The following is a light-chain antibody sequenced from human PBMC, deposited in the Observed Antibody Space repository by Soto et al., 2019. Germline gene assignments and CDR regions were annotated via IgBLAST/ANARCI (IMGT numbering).Light chain of an antibody. V-gene: IGLV2-23*01. CDR2: EGS. Sequence: QSALTQPASVSGSPGQSITISCTGTSSDVGSYNLVSWYQQHPGKAPKLMIYEGSKRPSGVSNRFSGSKSGNTASLTISGLQAEDEADYYCCSYAGSSPLDVFGTGTKVTVL. CDR3: CSYAGSSPLDV. CDR1: SSDVGSYNL. J-gene: IGLJ1*01.